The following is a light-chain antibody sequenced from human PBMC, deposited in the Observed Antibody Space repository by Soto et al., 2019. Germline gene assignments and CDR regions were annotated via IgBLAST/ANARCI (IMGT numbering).Light chain of an antibody. J-gene: IGKJ2*01. CDR2: GAY. V-gene: IGKV3-20*01. CDR1: QSVSSSY. Sequence: ENVLTQSPGTLSLSPGERATLSCRASQSVSSSYLAWYQQKPGQAPRLLIYGAYSRATGIPDRFSCSGSGTDFTLTISRVEPEDFSVYYCQQYGSRTYTFGQGTNLEIK. CDR3: QQYGSRTYT.